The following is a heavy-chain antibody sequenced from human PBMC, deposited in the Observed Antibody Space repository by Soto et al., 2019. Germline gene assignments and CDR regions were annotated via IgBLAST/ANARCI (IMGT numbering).Heavy chain of an antibody. D-gene: IGHD3-10*01. V-gene: IGHV3-23*01. Sequence: EVQLLDSVVGLVQPGGSLRLSCAASGFTFSGYALTWVRQSPGKGLEWVSAISVGCDATFYADSVKGRFTISRDNSKNTLYLQMNTLRAEDTAVYYCARKVSGSTGRPDLWYFDLWGRGTLVTVSS. CDR3: ARKVSGSTGRPDLWYFDL. CDR1: GFTFSGYA. CDR2: ISVGCDAT. J-gene: IGHJ2*01.